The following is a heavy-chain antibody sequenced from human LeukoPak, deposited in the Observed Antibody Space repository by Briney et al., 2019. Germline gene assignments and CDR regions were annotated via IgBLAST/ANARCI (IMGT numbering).Heavy chain of an antibody. V-gene: IGHV3-30*04. CDR3: ARGAILGGYNLIDA. CDR2: ILSDGSIQ. D-gene: IGHD1-26*01. Sequence: GGSLRLSCAPSGFTFGTDAMHSVRQAPGKGLEWVAVILSDGSIQNTADSVRGRFIISRDNSKNTLFLQMNRLRTEDTAVYYCARGAILGGYNLIDACGQGTLVTVSS. CDR1: GFTFGTDA. J-gene: IGHJ5*02.